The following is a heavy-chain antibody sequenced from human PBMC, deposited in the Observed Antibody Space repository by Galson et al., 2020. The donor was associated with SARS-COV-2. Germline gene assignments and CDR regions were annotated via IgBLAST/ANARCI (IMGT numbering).Heavy chain of an antibody. V-gene: IGHV3-11*01. CDR2: ISSSGTTR. J-gene: IGHJ4*02. CDR1: GFTFSDYY. CDR3: ARDRMSGYYDVDY. Sequence: GGSLRLSCAASGFTFSDYYMSWIRQAPGKGPEWFSYISSSGTTRYYADSVKGRFTISRDNAKNSLYLQMNSLRAEDTAVYYCARDRMSGYYDVDYWGQGTLVTVSS. D-gene: IGHD3-22*01.